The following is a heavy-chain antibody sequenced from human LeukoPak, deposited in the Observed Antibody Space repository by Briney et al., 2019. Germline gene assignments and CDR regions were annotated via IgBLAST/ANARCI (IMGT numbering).Heavy chain of an antibody. CDR3: ARELVVVAATSFDP. D-gene: IGHD2-15*01. Sequence: ASVKVSCKASGYTFTGYYTHWVRQAPGQGLEWMGWINPNSGGTNYAQKFQGRVTMTRDTSISTAYMELSRLRSDDTAVYYCARELVVVAATSFDPWGQGTLVTVSS. CDR2: INPNSGGT. J-gene: IGHJ5*02. V-gene: IGHV1-2*02. CDR1: GYTFTGYY.